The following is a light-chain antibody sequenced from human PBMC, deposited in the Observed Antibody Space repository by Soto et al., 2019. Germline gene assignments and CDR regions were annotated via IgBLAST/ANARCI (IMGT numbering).Light chain of an antibody. J-gene: IGKJ4*01. Sequence: DMEMTQSPSSLSASVGDRVTITCRASQSISNYLNWYQHKPGKVPKLLIYAASSLQSGVPTRFSVSGSGTHFTLTITSLQPEDFATYYCQQSYGTPLTFGGGTKIEIK. CDR1: QSISNY. CDR3: QQSYGTPLT. CDR2: AAS. V-gene: IGKV1-39*01.